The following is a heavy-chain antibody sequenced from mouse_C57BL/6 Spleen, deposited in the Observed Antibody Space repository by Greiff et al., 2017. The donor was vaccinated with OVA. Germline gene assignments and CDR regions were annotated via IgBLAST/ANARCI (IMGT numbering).Heavy chain of an antibody. CDR1: GYTFTTYP. CDR2: FHPYNDDT. J-gene: IGHJ1*03. Sequence: VQLQQSGAELVKPGASVKMSCKASGYTFTTYPIEWMKQNHGKSLEWIGNFHPYNDDTKYNEKFEGKATLTVEKSSSTVYLELSRLTSDDSAVYYCARPGGGYYEDWYFDVWGTGTTVTVSS. CDR3: ARPGGGYYEDWYFDV. D-gene: IGHD2-3*01. V-gene: IGHV1-47*01.